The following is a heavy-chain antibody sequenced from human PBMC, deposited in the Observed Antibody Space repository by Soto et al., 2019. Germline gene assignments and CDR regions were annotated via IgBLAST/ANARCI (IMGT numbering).Heavy chain of an antibody. Sequence: GGSLRLSCAASGFTFSSYAIHWVRQAPGKGLEWVASISYDGSGKYYADSVKGRFTISRDNSKDTLYLQVNSLRDEDTAVYYCARDPAGTYFFDYWGHGTLVTVSS. J-gene: IGHJ4*01. CDR2: ISYDGSGK. V-gene: IGHV3-30-3*01. CDR3: ARDPAGTYFFDY. CDR1: GFTFSSYA.